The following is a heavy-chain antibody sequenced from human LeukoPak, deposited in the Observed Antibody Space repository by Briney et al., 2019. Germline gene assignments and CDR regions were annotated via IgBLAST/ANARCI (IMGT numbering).Heavy chain of an antibody. CDR2: VNHSGSA. Sequence: PSETLSLTCGVSGGPLGRFYWTWIRQAPGKGLEWIGEVNHSGSANYNPSLKSRVTISLDASQNQFSLSLSSVTAADTAVYFCAKGVDFTAHSARWGQGTRVTVSS. D-gene: IGHD3-3*01. V-gene: IGHV4-34*01. J-gene: IGHJ4*02. CDR1: GGPLGRFY. CDR3: AKGVDFTAHSAR.